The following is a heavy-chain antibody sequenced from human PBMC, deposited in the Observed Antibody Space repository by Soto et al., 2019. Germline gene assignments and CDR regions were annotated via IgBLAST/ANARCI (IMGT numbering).Heavy chain of an antibody. Sequence: GGSLRLSCAASGFTFSSYAMHWVRQAPGKGLEWVAIIWYDGSDTYYADSVKGRFTISRDNSKNTLYLQMNSLRAEDTAVYYCAREGRFYDSSGYSNHYYGMDVWGQGTTVTVSS. CDR2: IWYDGSDT. CDR3: AREGRFYDSSGYSNHYYGMDV. J-gene: IGHJ6*02. V-gene: IGHV3-33*01. D-gene: IGHD3-22*01. CDR1: GFTFSSYA.